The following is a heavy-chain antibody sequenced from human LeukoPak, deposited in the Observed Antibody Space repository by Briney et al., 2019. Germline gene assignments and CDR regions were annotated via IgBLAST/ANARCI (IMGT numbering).Heavy chain of an antibody. CDR2: VHIGGGT. Sequence: ETLSLPCGLSGGSVSSTNWWTWISQPPGKGLEWIGVVHIGGGTNSNTSLKSRLPLSVTLSKNHVSLKLTSVTAANTAVYYCAREGGFYRPLDYSGQGTLVTVSS. J-gene: IGHJ4*02. V-gene: IGHV4-4*02. CDR3: AREGGFYRPLDY. D-gene: IGHD6-25*01. CDR1: GGSVSSTNW.